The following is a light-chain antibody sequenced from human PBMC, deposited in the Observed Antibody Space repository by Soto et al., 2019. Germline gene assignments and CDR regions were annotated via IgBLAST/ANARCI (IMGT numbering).Light chain of an antibody. CDR1: QSVSSY. J-gene: IGKJ4*01. Sequence: EIVLTQSPATLSLSPGERATLSCRASQSVSSYLAWYQQKPGQAPRLLIYAASNRATGIPARFSGSGSGTHFTLTISSLETEDFAIYDCQQSSNRPPVTFGGGTKVEIK. CDR2: AAS. V-gene: IGKV3-11*01. CDR3: QQSSNRPPVT.